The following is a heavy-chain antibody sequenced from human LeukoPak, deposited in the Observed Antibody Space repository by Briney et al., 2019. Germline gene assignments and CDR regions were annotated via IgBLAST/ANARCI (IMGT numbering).Heavy chain of an antibody. CDR1: GYTFTSYD. Sequence: ASVKVSCRASGYTFTSYDINWVRQATGQGLEWMGWMNPNSGNTGYAQKFQGRVTMTRNTSISTAYMELSSLRSEDTAVYYCARGSYGAVAGTGWFDPWGQGTLVTVSS. CDR3: ARGSYGAVAGTGWFDP. CDR2: MNPNSGNT. V-gene: IGHV1-8*01. J-gene: IGHJ5*02. D-gene: IGHD6-19*01.